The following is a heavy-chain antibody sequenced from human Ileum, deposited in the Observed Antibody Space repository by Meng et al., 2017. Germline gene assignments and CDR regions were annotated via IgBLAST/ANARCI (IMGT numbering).Heavy chain of an antibody. CDR3: ARYRSGSSDY. V-gene: IGHV3-33*01. Sequence: HLVECGGGVVQPGTSLRLSCAASGFTFRSYGMHWVRQAPGKGLEWVPVIWFDGSKTYYADSVKCRFTVSRDNSKNTLYLQMKSLRADDTAVYYCARYRSGSSDYWGPGTLVTVSS. D-gene: IGHD6-19*01. CDR2: IWFDGSKT. J-gene: IGHJ4*02. CDR1: GFTFRSYG.